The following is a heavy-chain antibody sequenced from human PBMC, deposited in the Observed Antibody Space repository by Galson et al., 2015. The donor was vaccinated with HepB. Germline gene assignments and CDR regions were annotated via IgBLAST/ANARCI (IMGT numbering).Heavy chain of an antibody. CDR2: INHSGST. CDR3: ARAGLYYGSANYYNNWFDP. J-gene: IGHJ5*02. CDR1: GGSFSGYY. Sequence: SETLSLTCAVYGGSFSGYYWSWIRQPPGKGLEWIGEINHSGSTNYNPSLKSRVTVSLDKSKNQFSLNLNSVTAADTAVYYCARAGLYYGSANYYNNWFDPWGQGTLVTVSS. D-gene: IGHD3-10*01. V-gene: IGHV4-34*01.